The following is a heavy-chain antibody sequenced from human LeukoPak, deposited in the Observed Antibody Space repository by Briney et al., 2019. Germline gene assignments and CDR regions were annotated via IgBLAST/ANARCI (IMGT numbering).Heavy chain of an antibody. V-gene: IGHV4-30-4*01. Sequence: SETLSLTCTVSGGSISSGDYYWSWIRQPPGKGLEWIGYIYYSGSTYYNPSLKSRVTISVGTSKNQFSLKLSSVTAADTAVYYCARARYFDWLLDYWGQGTLVTVSS. CDR3: ARARYFDWLLDY. D-gene: IGHD3-9*01. J-gene: IGHJ4*02. CDR1: GGSISSGDYY. CDR2: IYYSGST.